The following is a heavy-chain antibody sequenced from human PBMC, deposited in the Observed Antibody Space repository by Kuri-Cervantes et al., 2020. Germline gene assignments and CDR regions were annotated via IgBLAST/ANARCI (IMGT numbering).Heavy chain of an antibody. D-gene: IGHD3-22*01. J-gene: IGHJ3*02. CDR2: INHSGST. V-gene: IGHV4-34*01. CDR3: ARGYYFDRSGYKPGAFDI. Sequence: SETLSLTCAVYGGSFSGYYWSWIRQPPGKGLEWIGEINHSGSTNYNPSLKSRVTISVDSSKNQFSLKMSSVTAADTAVYYCARGYYFDRSGYKPGAFDIWGLGTMVTVSS. CDR1: GGSFSGYY.